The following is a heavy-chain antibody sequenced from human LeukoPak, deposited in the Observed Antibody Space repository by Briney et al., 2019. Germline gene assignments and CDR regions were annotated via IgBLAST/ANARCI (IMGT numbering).Heavy chain of an antibody. CDR3: ARVRSSSGNVDY. Sequence: ASVTVSCKASGGTFSSYAISWVRQAPGQGLEWMGGIIPIFGTANYAQKFQGRVTITADKSTSTAYMELSSLRSEDTAVYYCARVRSSSGNVDYWGQGTLVTVSS. CDR1: GGTFSSYA. CDR2: IIPIFGTA. V-gene: IGHV1-69*06. J-gene: IGHJ4*02. D-gene: IGHD6-13*01.